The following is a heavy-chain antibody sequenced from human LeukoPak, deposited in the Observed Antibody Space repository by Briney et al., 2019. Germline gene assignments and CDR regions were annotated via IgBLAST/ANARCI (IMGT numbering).Heavy chain of an antibody. Sequence: GESLKISCKGSGYSFNSYYIGWVRQMPGKGLEWMGSIYPGDPETRYSPSFEGQVTISLDRSITTAYLQWSSLKASDTAMYYCARGVDFWSGSPYFDFWGQGSLVTAS. V-gene: IGHV5-51*01. D-gene: IGHD3-3*01. CDR3: ARGVDFWSGSPYFDF. CDR2: IYPGDPET. CDR1: GYSFNSYY. J-gene: IGHJ4*02.